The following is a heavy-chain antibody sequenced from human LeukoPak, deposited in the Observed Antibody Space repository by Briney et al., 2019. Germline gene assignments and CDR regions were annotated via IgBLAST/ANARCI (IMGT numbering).Heavy chain of an antibody. CDR2: MNPNSGNT. CDR1: GYTFTSYD. Sequence: ASVKVSCKASGYTFTSYDINWVRQATGQGLEWMGWMNPNSGNTGYAQKFQGRVTMTRNTSISTAYMELSSLRSEDTAVYYCARGLIVSRSNWNDVTLKFDPWGQGTLVTVSS. CDR3: ARGLIVSRSNWNDVTLKFDP. D-gene: IGHD1-1*01. J-gene: IGHJ5*02. V-gene: IGHV1-8*01.